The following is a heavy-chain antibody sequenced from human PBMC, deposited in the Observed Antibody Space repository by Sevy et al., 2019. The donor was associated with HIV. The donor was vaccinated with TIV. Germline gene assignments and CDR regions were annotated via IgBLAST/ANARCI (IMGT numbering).Heavy chain of an antibody. CDR3: ARGRPFGGVITYPPYFDY. J-gene: IGHJ4*02. D-gene: IGHD3-16*02. CDR2: IYYSGRT. CDR1: GGSISSYS. V-gene: IGHV4-59*13. Sequence: SETLSLTCTVSGGSISSYSWSWIRQPPGKGLEWVGYIYYSGRTNYNSSLKSRVTISVDTSKNKFSLKLSSVTAADTAVYYCARGRPFGGVITYPPYFDYWGQGTLVTVSS.